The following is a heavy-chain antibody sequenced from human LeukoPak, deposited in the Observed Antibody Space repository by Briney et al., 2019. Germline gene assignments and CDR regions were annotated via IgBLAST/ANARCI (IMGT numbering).Heavy chain of an antibody. D-gene: IGHD2/OR15-2a*01. CDR1: GGSLSRGGYS. CDR2: IYHSGST. Sequence: PSQTLSLTCAVSGGSLSRGGYSWSWIRQPPGKGLEWIGYIYHSGSTYYNPSLKTRVTISVDKSKNQFSLRLTSVTAADTAVYFCATYFFYFDFWGQGSLVTVSS. V-gene: IGHV4-30-2*01. J-gene: IGHJ4*02. CDR3: ATYFFYFDF.